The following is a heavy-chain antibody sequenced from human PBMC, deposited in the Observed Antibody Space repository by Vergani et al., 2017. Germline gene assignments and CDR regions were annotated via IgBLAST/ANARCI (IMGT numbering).Heavy chain of an antibody. CDR1: GGSISSYY. Sequence: QVQLQESGPGLVKPSETLSLTCTVSGGSISSYYWSWIRQPPGKGLEWIGYIYYSGSTNYNPSLKSRVTISVDTSKKQFSLKLSSVTAADTAVYYCARHYCSGGSCYENYYYGMDVWGQGTTVTVAS. CDR3: ARHYCSGGSCYENYYYGMDV. J-gene: IGHJ6*02. V-gene: IGHV4-59*08. CDR2: IYYSGST. D-gene: IGHD2-15*01.